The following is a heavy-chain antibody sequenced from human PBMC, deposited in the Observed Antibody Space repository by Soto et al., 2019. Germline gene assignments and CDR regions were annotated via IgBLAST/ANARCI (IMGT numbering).Heavy chain of an antibody. Sequence: SQTLSLTCAISGDSVSSNSAAWNWIRQSPSRGLEWLGRTYYRSEWHNDYALSVKSRITINPDTSKNQFSLQLSSVTPDDTALYYCARDIGTRPRSFDYWGQGTLVTVSS. CDR1: GDSVSSNSAA. CDR2: TYYRSEWHN. CDR3: ARDIGTRPRSFDY. J-gene: IGHJ4*02. V-gene: IGHV6-1*01. D-gene: IGHD6-6*01.